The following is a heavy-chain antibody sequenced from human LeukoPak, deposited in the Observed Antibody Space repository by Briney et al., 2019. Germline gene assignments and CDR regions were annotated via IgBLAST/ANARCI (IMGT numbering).Heavy chain of an antibody. V-gene: IGHV4-34*01. CDR1: GGSFSGYY. CDR3: ARGRRGTIFGVVIIFNGFDP. J-gene: IGHJ5*02. D-gene: IGHD3-3*01. Sequence: SGTLSLTCAVYGGSFSGYYWSWIRQPPGKGLEWIGEINHSGSTNYNPSLKSRVTISVDTSKNQFSLKLSSVTAADTAVYYCARGRRGTIFGVVIIFNGFDPWGQGTLVTVSS. CDR2: INHSGST.